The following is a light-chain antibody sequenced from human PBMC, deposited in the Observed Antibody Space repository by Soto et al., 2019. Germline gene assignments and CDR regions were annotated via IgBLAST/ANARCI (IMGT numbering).Light chain of an antibody. CDR1: QSVTTY. V-gene: IGKV3-11*01. CDR2: DAS. CDR3: QQLNSYPRT. Sequence: EIVVTQSPATLSLSPGERANISCKASQSVTTYLAWYQQKPGQAPRLLIYDASDRATGIPARFSGSGSGTDFTLTISSLEPEDFATYYCQQLNSYPRTFGQGTKVDIK. J-gene: IGKJ1*01.